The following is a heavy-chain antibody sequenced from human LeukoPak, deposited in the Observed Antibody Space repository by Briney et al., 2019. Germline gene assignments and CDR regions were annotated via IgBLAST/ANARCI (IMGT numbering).Heavy chain of an antibody. CDR1: GGSISSYY. CDR3: ARARWRSGYEPEFDY. J-gene: IGHJ4*02. D-gene: IGHD5-12*01. V-gene: IGHV4-59*01. Sequence: SETLSLTCTVSGGSISSYYWSWIRQPPGKGLEWIGYIYYSGSTNYNPSLKSRVTISVDTSKNQFSLKLSSVTAADTAVYYCARARWRSGYEPEFDYWGQGTLVTVSS. CDR2: IYYSGST.